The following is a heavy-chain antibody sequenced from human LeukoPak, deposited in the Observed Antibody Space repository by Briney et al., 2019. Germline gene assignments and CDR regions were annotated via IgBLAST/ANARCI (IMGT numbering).Heavy chain of an antibody. CDR2: ISYDGSNK. D-gene: IGHD6-6*01. Sequence: GGSLRLSCAASGFTFSSYAMHWVRQAPGKGLEWVSVISYDGSNKYYADSVKGRFTISRDNSKNTLYLQMNSLRAEDTAVYYCARDSIAARQVPFDYWGQGTLVTVSS. V-gene: IGHV3-30-3*01. CDR3: ARDSIAARQVPFDY. J-gene: IGHJ4*02. CDR1: GFTFSSYA.